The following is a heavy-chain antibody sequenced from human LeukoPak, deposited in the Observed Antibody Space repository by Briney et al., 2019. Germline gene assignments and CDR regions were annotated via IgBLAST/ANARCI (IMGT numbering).Heavy chain of an antibody. CDR2: INADNGNT. V-gene: IGHV1-3*01. CDR3: ASTGVGYCSGGSCYSADY. J-gene: IGHJ4*02. CDR1: GYTFTSYA. D-gene: IGHD2-15*01. Sequence: ASVKVSCKASGYTFTSYAMHWVRQAPGQRPEWMGWINADNGNTKYSQKFQGRVTITRDTSASTAYMELSSLRSEDTAVYYCASTGVGYCSGGSCYSADYWGQGTLVTVSS.